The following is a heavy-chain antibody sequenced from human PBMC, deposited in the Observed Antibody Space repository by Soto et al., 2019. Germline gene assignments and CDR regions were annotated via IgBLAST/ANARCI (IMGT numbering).Heavy chain of an antibody. Sequence: QVQLVQSGAEVKKPGSSVKVSCKASGGTFSSYAISWVRQAPGQGLEWMGGIIPIFGTANYAQKFQGRVTITADESTSTAYMELSSLRSEDTAVYYCAREGDGYTTLNYYYYSGMDVWGQGTTVTVSS. CDR1: GGTFSSYA. J-gene: IGHJ6*02. D-gene: IGHD5-12*01. CDR3: AREGDGYTTLNYYYYSGMDV. V-gene: IGHV1-69*01. CDR2: IIPIFGTA.